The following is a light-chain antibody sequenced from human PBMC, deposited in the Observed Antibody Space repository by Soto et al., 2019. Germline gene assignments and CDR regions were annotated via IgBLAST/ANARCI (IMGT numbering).Light chain of an antibody. V-gene: IGLV2-14*01. CDR3: ISYTSSSTYV. Sequence: QSALTQPASVSGSPGQSITISCTGTSSDVGTYNFVSWYQQHPGKAPKLMIYEVSNRPSGVSDRFSGSKSDNTASLRISGLQDEDEADYYCISYTSSSTYVFGTGTQLTVL. J-gene: IGLJ1*01. CDR1: SSDVGTYNF. CDR2: EVS.